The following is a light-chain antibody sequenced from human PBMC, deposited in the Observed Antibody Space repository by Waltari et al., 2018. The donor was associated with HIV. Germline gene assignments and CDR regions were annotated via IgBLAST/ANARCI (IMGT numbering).Light chain of an antibody. Sequence: DIPMTQSPSSLSASVGARVTITCRSSQNINFYLSWYQQKPGRAPNLLIHTASSLQTGVPSRFSGSGSGTDFTLTISSLQLEDYATYYCQQSHSPPWTFGQGTKVDIK. CDR1: QNINFY. J-gene: IGKJ1*01. CDR2: TAS. CDR3: QQSHSPPWT. V-gene: IGKV1-39*01.